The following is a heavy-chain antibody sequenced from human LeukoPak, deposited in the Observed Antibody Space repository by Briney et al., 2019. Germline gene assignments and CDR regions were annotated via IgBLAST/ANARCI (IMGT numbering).Heavy chain of an antibody. V-gene: IGHV3-23*01. CDR2: IGAGGTFT. CDR3: ARDRPENY. J-gene: IGHJ4*02. CDR1: GFNFSSYA. Sequence: GGSLRLSCTASGFNFSSYAMNWVGHAPGKGLEWGSGIGAGGTFTYYADSVKGRFTIFRGNSKSTLYLEMKSLRPEDTAVYYCARDRPENYWGQGILVTVSS.